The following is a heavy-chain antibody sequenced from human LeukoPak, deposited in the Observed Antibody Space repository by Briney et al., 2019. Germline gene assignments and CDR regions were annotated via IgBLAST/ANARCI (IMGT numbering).Heavy chain of an antibody. Sequence: PSETLSLTCTVSGGSISSSSYYWGWIRQPPGKGLEWIGSIYRSGSTYYNPSLKSRVTISVDTSKNQFSLKLSSVTAADTAVYYCARALNPYDSSGYFRDWGQGTLVTVSS. CDR3: ARALNPYDSSGYFRD. J-gene: IGHJ4*02. D-gene: IGHD3-22*01. V-gene: IGHV4-39*07. CDR1: GGSISSSSYY. CDR2: IYRSGST.